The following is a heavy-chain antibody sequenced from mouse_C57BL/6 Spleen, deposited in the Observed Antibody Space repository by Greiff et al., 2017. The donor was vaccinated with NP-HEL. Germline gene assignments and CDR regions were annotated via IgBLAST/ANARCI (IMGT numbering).Heavy chain of an antibody. CDR1: VFNIKNTY. Sequence: EVQLQQSVAELVRPGASVKLSCTASVFNIKNTYIHLVKQRPEQGLEWIGRIDPANGNTKYAPKFQGKATITADTSSNTAYLQLSSLTSEDTAIYYCARWKGFFDYWGQGTTLTVSS. CDR2: IDPANGNT. V-gene: IGHV14-3*01. J-gene: IGHJ2*01. CDR3: ARWKGFFDY. D-gene: IGHD3-3*01.